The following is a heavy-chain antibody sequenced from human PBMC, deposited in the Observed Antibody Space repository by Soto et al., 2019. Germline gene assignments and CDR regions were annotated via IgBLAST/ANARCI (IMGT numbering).Heavy chain of an antibody. CDR3: ARGDPPPDIAPTFFYYSAMDV. V-gene: IGHV3-30-3*01. Sequence: GGSLRLSCAVSGFTFSSYAMHWVRQAPGKGLEWVAFISYDGNNKYYADSVKGRFTISRDNSKNTLYVQMNSLRADDSSVYYCARGDPPPDIAPTFFYYSAMDVWGQGTTVTVSS. J-gene: IGHJ6*02. D-gene: IGHD5-12*01. CDR1: GFTFSSYA. CDR2: ISYDGNNK.